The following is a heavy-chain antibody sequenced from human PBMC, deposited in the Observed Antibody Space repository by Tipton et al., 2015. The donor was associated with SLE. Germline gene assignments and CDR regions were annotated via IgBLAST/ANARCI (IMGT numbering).Heavy chain of an antibody. V-gene: IGHV4-61*09. Sequence: TLSLTCTVSGGSISSGSYYWGWIRQPAGKGLEWIGYIYTSGNTNYNPSLKSRVTISGDTSKNQFSMKLSSVTAADTAVYYCARGHGGNSDYWGQGTLVTVSS. D-gene: IGHD4-23*01. CDR1: GGSISSGSYY. CDR3: ARGHGGNSDY. CDR2: IYTSGNT. J-gene: IGHJ4*02.